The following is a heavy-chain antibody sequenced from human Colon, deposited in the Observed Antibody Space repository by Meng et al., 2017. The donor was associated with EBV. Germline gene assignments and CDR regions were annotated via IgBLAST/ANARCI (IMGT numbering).Heavy chain of an antibody. D-gene: IGHD2-8*02. CDR3: AYYFVGRGGTGS. CDR1: AGPTRINDSP. Sequence: QLTSAAPGLCTLTSTRPPSAPFPAGPTRINDSPWSWIRQPPWKCLELIGCIYYSGSAKYHPSLNSRVTISIDSTRNHFVLKLTSVTAADTAVYYCAYYFVGRGGTGSWGQGTLVTVSS. CDR2: IYYSGSA. J-gene: IGHJ5*02. V-gene: IGHV4-61*03.